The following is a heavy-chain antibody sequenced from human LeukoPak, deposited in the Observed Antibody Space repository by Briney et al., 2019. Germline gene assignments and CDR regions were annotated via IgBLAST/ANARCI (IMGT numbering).Heavy chain of an antibody. V-gene: IGHV3-23*01. CDR1: GSTFTNYA. CDR2: ISGNGGST. Sequence: GGSLRLSCAASGSTFTNYAMSWVRQAPGKGLEWVSGISGNGGSTYYADSVKGRFTISRDNSKNTLSLQMNSLRAEDTAVYYCAKAPGSSGWYFDAFDIWGQGTMVTVSS. D-gene: IGHD6-19*01. CDR3: AKAPGSSGWYFDAFDI. J-gene: IGHJ3*02.